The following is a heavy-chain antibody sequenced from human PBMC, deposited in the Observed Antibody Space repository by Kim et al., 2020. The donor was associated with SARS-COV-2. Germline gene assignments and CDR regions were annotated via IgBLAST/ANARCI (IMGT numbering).Heavy chain of an antibody. Sequence: NPSLKGRVTISVDTSKNQFSLKLTSVTAADTALYYCARQEAAAACFDPWGQGILVTVSS. J-gene: IGHJ5*02. V-gene: IGHV4-39*01. CDR3: ARQEAAAACFDP. D-gene: IGHD6-13*01.